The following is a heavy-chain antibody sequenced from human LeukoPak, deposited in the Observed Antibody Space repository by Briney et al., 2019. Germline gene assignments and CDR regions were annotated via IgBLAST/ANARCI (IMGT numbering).Heavy chain of an antibody. CDR1: GGTFSSYA. Sequence: ASVKVSCKASGGTFSSYAISWVRQAPGQGLEWMGGISAYNGNTNYAQKLQGRVTMTTDTSTSTAYMELRSLRSDDTAVYYCARGGDSSGFVDYWGQGTLVTVSS. D-gene: IGHD3-22*01. CDR3: ARGGDSSGFVDY. V-gene: IGHV1-18*01. CDR2: ISAYNGNT. J-gene: IGHJ4*02.